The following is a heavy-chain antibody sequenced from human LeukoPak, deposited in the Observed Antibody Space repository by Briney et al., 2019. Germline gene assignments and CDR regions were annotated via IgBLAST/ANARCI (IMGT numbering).Heavy chain of an antibody. Sequence: PSETLSLTCAVYGGSFSGYYWSWIRQPPGKGLEWIGEINHSGSTNYNPSLKSRVTISVDTPKNQFSLKLSSVTAADTAVYYCARAGLYYYGSGSRPFDYWGQGTLVTVSS. V-gene: IGHV4-34*01. CDR1: GGSFSGYY. CDR3: ARAGLYYYGSGSRPFDY. CDR2: INHSGST. D-gene: IGHD3-10*01. J-gene: IGHJ4*02.